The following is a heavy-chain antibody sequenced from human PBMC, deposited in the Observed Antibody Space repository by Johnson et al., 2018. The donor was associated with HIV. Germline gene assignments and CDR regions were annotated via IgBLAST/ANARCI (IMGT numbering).Heavy chain of an antibody. D-gene: IGHD2-8*01. Sequence: EVQLVESGGGVVRPGGSLRLSCAASGFTFNDYGMTWVRQAPGKGLEWVSGINWHGGSTGYADSVKGRFTISRDNAKNSLYLQMNSLRAEDTAVYYCAKDLVLMDFGGAFDVWGQGTMVTVSS. CDR2: INWHGGST. CDR3: AKDLVLMDFGGAFDV. J-gene: IGHJ3*01. V-gene: IGHV3-20*04. CDR1: GFTFNDYG.